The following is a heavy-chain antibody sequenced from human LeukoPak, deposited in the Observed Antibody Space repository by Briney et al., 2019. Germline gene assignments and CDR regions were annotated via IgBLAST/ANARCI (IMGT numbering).Heavy chain of an antibody. D-gene: IGHD3-10*01. CDR3: ARDIITMVRGVISQVPFVIDWFDP. V-gene: IGHV1-46*01. CDR1: GYTLTSYY. J-gene: IGHJ5*02. Sequence: GASVKVSCKASGYTLTSYYMHWVRQAPGQGLEWMGVINPSGGNTNYAQKLQGRVTMTTDTSTSTAYMELRSLRSDDTAVYYCARDIITMVRGVISQVPFVIDWFDPWGQGTLVTVSS. CDR2: INPSGGNT.